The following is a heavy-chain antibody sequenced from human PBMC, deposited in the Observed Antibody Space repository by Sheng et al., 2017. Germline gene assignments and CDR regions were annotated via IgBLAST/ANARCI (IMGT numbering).Heavy chain of an antibody. D-gene: IGHD3-10*01. CDR1: GFTFSSYG. CDR3: AREGILWFGELLSYFDY. J-gene: IGHJ4*02. CDR2: IWYDGSNK. Sequence: QVQLVESGGGVVQPGRSLRLSCAASGFTFSSYGMHWVRQAPGKGLEWVAVIWYDGSNKYYADSVKGRFTISRDNSKNTLYLQMNSLRAEDTAVYYCAREGILWFGELLSYFDYWGQGTLVTVSS. V-gene: IGHV3-33*01.